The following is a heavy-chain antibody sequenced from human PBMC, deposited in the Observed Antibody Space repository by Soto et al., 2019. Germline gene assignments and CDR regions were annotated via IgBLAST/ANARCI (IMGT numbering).Heavy chain of an antibody. CDR3: GKSPDFYYYGMDV. CDR1: GFTFSGYA. Sequence: EVQVLESGGGLVQPGGSQRLSCAASGFTFSGYAMTWVRQAPGKGLEWVSSISGSGANTYYADSVKGRFIICRDNSKNTVSLQMNSLRADDTAAYYCGKSPDFYYYGMDVWGQGTKVTVSS. V-gene: IGHV3-23*01. CDR2: ISGSGANT. J-gene: IGHJ6*02.